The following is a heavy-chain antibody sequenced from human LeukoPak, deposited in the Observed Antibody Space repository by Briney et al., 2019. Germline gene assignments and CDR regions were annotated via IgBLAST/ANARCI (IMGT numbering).Heavy chain of an antibody. D-gene: IGHD1-20*01. V-gene: IGHV4-34*01. CDR2: INHSGST. J-gene: IGHJ6*03. CDR3: ARVTSYSYYYMDV. CDR1: GGSFSGYY. Sequence: ASETLSLTCAVYGGSFSGYYWSWIRQPPGKGLEWIGEINHSGSTNYNPSLKSRVTISVDTSKNQFSLRLSSVTAADTAVYYCARVTSYSYYYMDVWSKGTTLTVSS.